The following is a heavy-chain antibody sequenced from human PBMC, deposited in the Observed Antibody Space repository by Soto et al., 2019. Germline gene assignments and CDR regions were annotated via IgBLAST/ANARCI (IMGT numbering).Heavy chain of an antibody. CDR1: GDTFSSYA. V-gene: IGHV1-69*13. CDR2: IIPIFGTA. D-gene: IGHD2-21*02. CDR3: AQSDGGYYYYGMDV. Sequence: GAPVKVSCKASGDTFSSYAISWVRQAPGQGLEWMGGIIPIFGTANYAQKFQGRVTITADESTSTAYRELSSLRSEDTAVYYCAQSDGGYYYYGMDVWGQATTVTVSS. J-gene: IGHJ6*02.